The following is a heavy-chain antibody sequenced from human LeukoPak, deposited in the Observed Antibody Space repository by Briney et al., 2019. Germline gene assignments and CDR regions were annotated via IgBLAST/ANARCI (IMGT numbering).Heavy chain of an antibody. CDR1: GGSISSGDYY. D-gene: IGHD3-22*01. CDR2: IYYSWST. CDR3: ARGGYYDSSGYPGLYWYFDL. Sequence: PSETLSLTCTVSGGSISSGDYYWSWIRQPPGKGLEWIGYIYYSWSTYCNPSLKSRVTISVDTSKNQFSLKLSSVTAADTAVYYCARGGYYDSSGYPGLYWYFDLWGRGTLVTVSS. V-gene: IGHV4-30-4*01. J-gene: IGHJ2*01.